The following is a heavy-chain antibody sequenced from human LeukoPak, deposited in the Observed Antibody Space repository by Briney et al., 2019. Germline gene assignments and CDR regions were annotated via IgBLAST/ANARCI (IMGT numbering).Heavy chain of an antibody. Sequence: GESLKISCKVSGYSFSSYWIGWVRQMPVKGLEWMGITYPGDSDTKYSPSFQGQVTISADKSISTAYLQWRSLKASDTAIYYCARLYMVSTLWYFDYWGQGTLVTVSS. CDR3: ARLYMVSTLWYFDY. CDR2: TYPGDSDT. V-gene: IGHV5-51*01. D-gene: IGHD5/OR15-5a*01. CDR1: GYSFSSYW. J-gene: IGHJ4*02.